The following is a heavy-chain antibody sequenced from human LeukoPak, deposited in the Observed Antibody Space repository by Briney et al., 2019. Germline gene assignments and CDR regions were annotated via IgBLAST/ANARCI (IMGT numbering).Heavy chain of an antibody. CDR3: ARDRVGYCSSTSCSDAFDI. J-gene: IGHJ3*02. D-gene: IGHD2-2*01. Sequence: GGSLRLSCAASGFTFDDYAMYWVRQVPGKGLEWVSGITWNSGSIGYADSVKGRFTISRDNAKNSLYLQMNSLRAEDTALYYCARDRVGYCSSTSCSDAFDIWGQGTMVTVSS. CDR1: GFTFDDYA. V-gene: IGHV3-9*01. CDR2: ITWNSGSI.